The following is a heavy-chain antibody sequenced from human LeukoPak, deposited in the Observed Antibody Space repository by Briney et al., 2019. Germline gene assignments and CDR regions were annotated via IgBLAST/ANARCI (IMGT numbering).Heavy chain of an antibody. Sequence: PRGSPRLSCAASGFTFANYAMYWVRQAPGKGLEWVSGISWNSGNTDYADSVKGRFTISRDNAKNSLYLQMNSLRVEDTALYYXAKXGQYCSGCSCQSWFAAWGPRTMVTVSS. D-gene: IGHD2-15*01. CDR2: ISWNSGNT. V-gene: IGHV3-9*01. CDR3: AKXGQYCSGCSCQSWFAA. J-gene: IGHJ5*02. CDR1: GFTFANYA.